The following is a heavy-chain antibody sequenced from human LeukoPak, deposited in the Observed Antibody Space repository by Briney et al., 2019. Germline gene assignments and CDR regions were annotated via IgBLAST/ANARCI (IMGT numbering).Heavy chain of an antibody. CDR1: GFTFSSYA. CDR3: AGGAPQIDY. J-gene: IGHJ4*02. V-gene: IGHV3-23*01. CDR2: ISGSSDNT. Sequence: PGGSLRLSCAASGFTFSSYAMHWVRQAPGKGLEWVSAISGSSDNTYYADSVKGRFTISRDNSKNTLYLQMNSLRAEDTAVYYCAGGAPQIDYWGQGTLVTVSS.